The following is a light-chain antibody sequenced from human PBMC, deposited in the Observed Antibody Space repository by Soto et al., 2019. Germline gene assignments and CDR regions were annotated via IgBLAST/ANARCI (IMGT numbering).Light chain of an antibody. CDR3: CSYAGSSTFWV. CDR2: EVS. Sequence: QSALTQPASVSGSPGQSITISCTGTSSDVGSYNLVSWYQQHPGKAPKLMIYEVSKRHSGVSNRFSGSKSGNTASLTISGLQAEDEADYYCCSYAGSSTFWVFGGGTQLTVL. J-gene: IGLJ3*02. CDR1: SSDVGSYNL. V-gene: IGLV2-23*02.